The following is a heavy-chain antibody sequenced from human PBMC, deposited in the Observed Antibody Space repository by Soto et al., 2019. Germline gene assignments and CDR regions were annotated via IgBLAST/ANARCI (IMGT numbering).Heavy chain of an antibody. Sequence: ASVKVSCKASGYTFTSYGISWVRQAPGQGLEGMGWISAYNGNTNYAQKLQGRVTMTTDSSTSTAYMELRSLRSDDMAVYYCARDNADIVVVPASYFYYWGQGTLVTVSS. D-gene: IGHD2-2*01. CDR3: ARDNADIVVVPASYFYY. CDR1: GYTFTSYG. CDR2: ISAYNGNT. V-gene: IGHV1-18*03. J-gene: IGHJ4*02.